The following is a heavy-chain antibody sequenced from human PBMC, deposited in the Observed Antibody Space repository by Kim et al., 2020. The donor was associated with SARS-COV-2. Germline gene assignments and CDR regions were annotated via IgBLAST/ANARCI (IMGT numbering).Heavy chain of an antibody. CDR3: AKGPMSLYYFDY. CDR2: ISWDGGST. J-gene: IGHJ4*02. Sequence: GGSLRLSCAASGFTFDDYTMHWVRQAPGKGLEWVSLISWDGGSTYYADSVKGRFTISRDNSKNSLYLQMNSLRTEDTALYYCAKGPMSLYYFDYWGQGTLVTVSS. CDR1: GFTFDDYT. V-gene: IGHV3-43*01. D-gene: IGHD3-22*01.